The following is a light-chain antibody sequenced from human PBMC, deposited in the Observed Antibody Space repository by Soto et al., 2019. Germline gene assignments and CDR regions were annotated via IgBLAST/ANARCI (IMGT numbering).Light chain of an antibody. CDR1: QSIVYNEAKTY. CDR2: GVS. CDR3: MQGRHCPIT. V-gene: IGKV2-30*01. J-gene: IGKJ5*01. Sequence: DVVMTQSPLSLPVTLGQPASISCRSSQSIVYNEAKTYLNRFHQSPGQSPRHLIYGVSNRDSGVPDRFSGSGSGTDFTLRISRVEGEDFGVYYCMQGRHCPITFGQGTRLEI.